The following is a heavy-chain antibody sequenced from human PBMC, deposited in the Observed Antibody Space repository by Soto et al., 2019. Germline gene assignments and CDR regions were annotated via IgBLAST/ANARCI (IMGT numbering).Heavy chain of an antibody. CDR2: VSAGGDMT. Sequence: GGSLRLSCAASGFTFNSYAMSWVRQAPGKGLEWVLSVSAGGDMTYYSDSVKGRFTISRDNSNNALFLQMNSLRIEDTALYYCARGDRGGSGSPASYYYSGLDVWGQGTTVTVSS. D-gene: IGHD3-10*01. CDR3: ARGDRGGSGSPASYYYSGLDV. J-gene: IGHJ6*02. V-gene: IGHV3-23*01. CDR1: GFTFNSYA.